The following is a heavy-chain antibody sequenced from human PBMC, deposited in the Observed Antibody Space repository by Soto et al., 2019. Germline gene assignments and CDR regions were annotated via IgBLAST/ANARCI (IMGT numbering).Heavy chain of an antibody. CDR3: ARVGIAAAGPYTPGRFDY. Sequence: EVQLVESGGGLVKPGGSLRLSCAASGFTFSSYSMNWVRQAPGKGLEWVSAISSSSSYIYYADSVKGRFTISRDNAKNSLYLQKTSLRAEDTAVYYCARVGIAAAGPYTPGRFDYWGQGTLVTVSS. CDR2: ISSSSSYI. V-gene: IGHV3-21*01. CDR1: GFTFSSYS. D-gene: IGHD6-13*01. J-gene: IGHJ4*02.